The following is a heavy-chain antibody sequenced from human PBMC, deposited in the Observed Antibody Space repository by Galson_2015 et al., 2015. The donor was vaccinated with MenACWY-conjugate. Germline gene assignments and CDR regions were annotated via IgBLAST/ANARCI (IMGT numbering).Heavy chain of an antibody. Sequence: SLRLSCAASGFTFDSYRMSWVRQAPGKGLEWVTNINRDGGGTYYASSVKGRFTISKDNAENSLYLQMNSLRAEDTAIYYCARIIHDGLDYWGQVTLVTVSS. CDR1: GFTFDSYR. V-gene: IGHV3-7*01. D-gene: IGHD1-1*01. CDR3: ARIIHDGLDY. CDR2: INRDGGGT. J-gene: IGHJ4*02.